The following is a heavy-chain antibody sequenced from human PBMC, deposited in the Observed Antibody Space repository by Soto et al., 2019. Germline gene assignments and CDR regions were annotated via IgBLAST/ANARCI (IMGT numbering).Heavy chain of an antibody. V-gene: IGHV1-69*01. CDR3: ARDSVRYCRDGVCYQGYYYFAMDV. CDR1: GGTFSSYA. CDR2: IIPIFGTA. Sequence: QVQLVQSGAEVKKPGSSVKVSCKASGGTFSSYAISWVRQAPGQGLKWMGGIIPIFGTANYAQKFQGRVTITADESTSTAYMELSSLRSDDSATYYCARDSVRYCRDGVCYQGYYYFAMDVWGQGTTVTVS. D-gene: IGHD2-8*01. J-gene: IGHJ6*02.